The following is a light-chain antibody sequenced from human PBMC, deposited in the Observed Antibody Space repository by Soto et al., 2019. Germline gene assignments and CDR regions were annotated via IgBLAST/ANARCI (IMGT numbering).Light chain of an antibody. J-gene: IGKJ5*01. V-gene: IGKV1-16*01. Sequence: QMTQSPSSLSASVVDSFTIALRASHDINNFLAAFQQKPGKDPKSLLFAESSLHSGVPSRFSGSGSGTDFTLTISSLQSADSAVYYCQHYNKWLITFGQGTRLEIK. CDR1: HDINNF. CDR2: AES. CDR3: QHYNKWLIT.